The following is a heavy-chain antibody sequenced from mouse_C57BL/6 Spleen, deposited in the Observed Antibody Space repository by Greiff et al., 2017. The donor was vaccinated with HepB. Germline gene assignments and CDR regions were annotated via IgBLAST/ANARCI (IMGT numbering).Heavy chain of an antibody. V-gene: IGHV1-19*01. CDR2: INPYNGGT. D-gene: IGHD2-14*01. Sequence: VQLQQSGPVLVKPGASVKMSCKASGYTFTDYYMNWVKQSHGKSLEWIGVINPYNGGTSYNQKFKGKATLTVDKSSSTAYMELNSLTSEDSAVYYCAREGTKGYAMDYWGQGTSVTVSS. CDR3: AREGTKGYAMDY. CDR1: GYTFTDYY. J-gene: IGHJ4*01.